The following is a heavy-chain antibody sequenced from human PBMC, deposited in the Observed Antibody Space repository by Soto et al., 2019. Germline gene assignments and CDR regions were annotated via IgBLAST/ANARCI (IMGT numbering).Heavy chain of an antibody. Sequence: PSETLSLTCTVSGGSISSGGYYWSWIRQHPGKGLEWIGYIYYSGSTYYNPSLKSRVTISVDTSKNQFSLKLSSVTAADTAVYYCARVVPAAMPNNWFDPWGQGTLVTVSS. V-gene: IGHV4-31*03. CDR3: ARVVPAAMPNNWFDP. D-gene: IGHD2-2*01. CDR1: GGSISSGGYY. CDR2: IYYSGST. J-gene: IGHJ5*02.